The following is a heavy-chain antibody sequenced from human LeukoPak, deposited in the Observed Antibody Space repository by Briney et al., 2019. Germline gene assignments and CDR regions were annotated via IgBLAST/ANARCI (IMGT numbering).Heavy chain of an antibody. D-gene: IGHD6-13*01. V-gene: IGHV3-30*03. CDR1: GFTFSSYG. CDR2: ISYDGSNK. CDR3: ARESYSSSHDY. J-gene: IGHJ4*02. Sequence: PGGSLRLSCAASGFTFSSYGMHWVRQAPGKGLEWVAVISYDGSNKYYADSVKGRFTISRDNSKNTLYLQMNSLRAEDTAVYYCARESYSSSHDYWGQGTLVTVSS.